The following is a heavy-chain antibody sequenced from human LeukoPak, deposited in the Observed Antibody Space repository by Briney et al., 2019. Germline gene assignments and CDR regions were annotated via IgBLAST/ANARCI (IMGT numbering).Heavy chain of an antibody. J-gene: IGHJ4*02. D-gene: IGHD1-20*01. Sequence: SETLSLTCTVSGGSISSSYYYWGWIRQPPGKGLEWIGSMFHSGSTYYNPSLKSRVTISVDTSTNQFSPKLSSVTAADTAVYYCARVRYNWNRDFDYWGQGTLVTVSS. CDR1: GGSISSSYYY. CDR2: MFHSGST. CDR3: ARVRYNWNRDFDY. V-gene: IGHV4-39*07.